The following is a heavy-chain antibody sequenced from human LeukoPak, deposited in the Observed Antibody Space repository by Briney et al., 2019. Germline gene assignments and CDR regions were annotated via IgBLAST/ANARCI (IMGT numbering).Heavy chain of an antibody. J-gene: IGHJ4*02. D-gene: IGHD2-2*01. CDR3: ERVSRVVVAAAIFY. Sequence: ASVNVSCKASGYTFTCYYMHWVRQAPGQGLEWMGWINPNSGGTNYAQKFQGRVTMTRDTSISTAYMELSRLRSDDTAVYYCERVSRVVVAAAIFYWGQGTLVTVSS. V-gene: IGHV1-2*02. CDR2: INPNSGGT. CDR1: GYTFTCYY.